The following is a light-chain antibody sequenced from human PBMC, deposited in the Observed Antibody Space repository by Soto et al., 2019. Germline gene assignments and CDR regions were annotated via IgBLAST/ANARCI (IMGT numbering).Light chain of an antibody. CDR2: KAS. CDR1: QSISSW. J-gene: IGKJ1*01. Sequence: DIQMTQSPSTQSASVGDRVTITCRASQSISSWLAWYQQKPGTAPKLLIYKASTLQSGVPSRFSGSGSGTEFTLTISSLQPDDSATYFCQQYRDNWTFGQGTKV. CDR3: QQYRDNWT. V-gene: IGKV1-5*03.